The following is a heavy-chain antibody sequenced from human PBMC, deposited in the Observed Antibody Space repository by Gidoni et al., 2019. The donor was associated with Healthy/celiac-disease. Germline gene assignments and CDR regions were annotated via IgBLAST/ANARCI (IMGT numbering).Heavy chain of an antibody. CDR2: ISWNSGSI. CDR1: GFTFDDYA. J-gene: IGHJ6*03. V-gene: IGHV3-9*01. D-gene: IGHD3-3*01. Sequence: EVQLVESGGGLVQPGRSLRLSCAASGFTFDDYAMHWVRQAPGKGLEWVSGISWNSGSIGYADSVKGRFTISRDNAKNSLYLQMNSLRAEDTALYYCAKGITIFGVVIGYMDVWGKGTTVTVSS. CDR3: AKGITIFGVVIGYMDV.